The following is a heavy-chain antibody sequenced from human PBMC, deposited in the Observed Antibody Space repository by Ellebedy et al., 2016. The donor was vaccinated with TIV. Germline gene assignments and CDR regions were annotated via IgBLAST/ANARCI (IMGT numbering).Heavy chain of an antibody. CDR2: ISGSGGRT. D-gene: IGHD2-15*01. V-gene: IGHV3-23*01. CDR3: AADRYCSGGNCYWVDY. J-gene: IGHJ4*02. Sequence: PGGSLRLSCAASGITFSDHYMDWVRQAPGKGLEWVSTISGSGGRTHYADSVKGRFTISRDNSKNTLYLQVNSLRAEDTAVYYCAADRYCSGGNCYWVDYWGQGTLVTVSS. CDR1: GITFSDHY.